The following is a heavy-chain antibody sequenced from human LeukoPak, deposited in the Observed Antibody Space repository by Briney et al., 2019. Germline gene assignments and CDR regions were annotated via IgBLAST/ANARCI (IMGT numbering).Heavy chain of an antibody. CDR3: ANQYYYDSSGGRDY. Sequence: SETLSLTCTVSGGSISSSSYYWGWIRQPPGKGLEWIGSIYHSGSTYYNPSLKSRVTISVDTSKNQFSLKLSSVTAADTAVYYCANQYYYDSSGGRDYWGQGTLVTVSS. CDR1: GGSISSSSYY. D-gene: IGHD3-22*01. J-gene: IGHJ4*02. CDR2: IYHSGST. V-gene: IGHV4-39*07.